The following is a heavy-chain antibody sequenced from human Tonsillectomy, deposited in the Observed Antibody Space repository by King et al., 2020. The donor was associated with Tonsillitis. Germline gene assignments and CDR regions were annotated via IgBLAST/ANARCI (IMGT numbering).Heavy chain of an antibody. J-gene: IGHJ6*03. CDR3: ARRVNYYFYMDV. CDR2: IYNSGST. Sequence: QMQLQESGPGLVKPSETLSLTCTVSGGSIRNYYWSWFRQPPGKGLEWIGYIYNSGSTNYNPSLKIRVTISVDTSKNQFSLKLSSVTAADTAVYYCARRVNYYFYMDVWGKGTTVTVSS. CDR1: GGSIRNYY. V-gene: IGHV4-59*08.